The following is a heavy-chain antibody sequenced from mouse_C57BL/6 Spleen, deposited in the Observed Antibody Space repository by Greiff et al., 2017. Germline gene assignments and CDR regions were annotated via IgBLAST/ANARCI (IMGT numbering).Heavy chain of an antibody. J-gene: IGHJ4*01. CDR3: ALITTVVAPYAMDY. Sequence: QVQLKQPGAELVKPGASVKLSCKASGYTFTSYWMQWVNQRPGQGLEWIGEIDPSDSYTNYNQKFKGKATLTVDTSSSTAYLQLSSRTSEDSAVYYCALITTVVAPYAMDYWGQGTSVTVSS. V-gene: IGHV1-50*01. CDR1: GYTFTSYW. CDR2: IDPSDSYT. D-gene: IGHD1-1*01.